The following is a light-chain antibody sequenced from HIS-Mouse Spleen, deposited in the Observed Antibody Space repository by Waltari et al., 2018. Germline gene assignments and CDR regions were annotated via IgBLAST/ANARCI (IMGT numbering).Light chain of an antibody. J-gene: IGKJ2*01. CDR3: QQYYSTPYT. Sequence: DIVMTQSPDSLAVSLGVRASINCQSSQRVLYSSNNKNYLAWYQQKPGQPPKLLIYWASTRESGVPDRFSGSGSGTDFTLTISSLQAEDVAVYYCQQYYSTPYTFGQGTKLEIK. CDR1: QRVLYSSNNKNY. V-gene: IGKV4-1*01. CDR2: WAS.